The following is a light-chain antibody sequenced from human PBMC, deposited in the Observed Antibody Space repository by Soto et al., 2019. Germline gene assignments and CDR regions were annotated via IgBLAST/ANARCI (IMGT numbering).Light chain of an antibody. CDR3: NSYTSSSLYV. CDR1: SSDVGAYKY. V-gene: IGLV2-14*01. CDR2: EVS. J-gene: IGLJ1*01. Sequence: QSALTQPASVSGSPGRSITISCTGTSSDVGAYKYVSWYQQHPGKAPKLMIYEVSNRPSGVSNRFSGSKSADTASLTISGLQAEDEADYYCNSYTSSSLYVFGTGTKLTVL.